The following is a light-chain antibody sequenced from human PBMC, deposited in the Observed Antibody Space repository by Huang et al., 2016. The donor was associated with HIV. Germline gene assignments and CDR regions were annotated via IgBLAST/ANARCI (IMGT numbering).Light chain of an antibody. CDR1: QIISNS. V-gene: IGKV1-5*03. J-gene: IGKJ2*01. CDR3: QHYNSDSYT. CDR2: NTS. Sequence: DIQMTQYPSTLSASVGDSFPITCRASQIISNSLAWYQQKPGQAPKLLIYNTSTLQSGVPSKFSGSGSGTEFTLTISSLQPDDFATYYCQHYNSDSYTFAQGTKVEIK.